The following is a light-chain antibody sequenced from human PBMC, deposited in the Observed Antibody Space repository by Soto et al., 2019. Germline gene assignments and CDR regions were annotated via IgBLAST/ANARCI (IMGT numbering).Light chain of an antibody. CDR2: GAS. CDR3: QQYGRT. J-gene: IGKJ1*01. CDR1: QSISSSY. V-gene: IGKV3-20*01. Sequence: EIVLTQSPGTLSLSLGERATLSCRASQSISSSYLAWYQQKPGQAPRPLIYGASSRATGIPDRFSGSGSGTDFTLTISRLEPEDFAVYYCQQYGRTFGQGTKVDIK.